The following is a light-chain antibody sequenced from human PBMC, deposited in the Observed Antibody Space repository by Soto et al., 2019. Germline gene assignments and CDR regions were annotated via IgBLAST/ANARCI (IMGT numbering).Light chain of an antibody. Sequence: EIVLTQSPGTLSLSPGERATLSCRASQSVNSRYLAWYQQKPGQAPRLLIYDTSNRATGIPDRFSGSGSGTDFILTISRLEPEDFAVYYCQQYAGSPPVYTFGLGTNLEIK. CDR1: QSVNSRY. J-gene: IGKJ2*01. CDR2: DTS. CDR3: QQYAGSPPVYT. V-gene: IGKV3-20*01.